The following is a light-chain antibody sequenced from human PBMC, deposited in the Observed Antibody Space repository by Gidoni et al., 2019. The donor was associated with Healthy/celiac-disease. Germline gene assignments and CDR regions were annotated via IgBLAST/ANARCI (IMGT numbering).Light chain of an antibody. Sequence: EIVLTQSPGTLSLSPGERANLSCRASQSVSSYLAWYQQKPGQAPRLLIYAASNRATGIPDRFSGSGSGTDFTLTISRLEPEDFAVYYCQQYLSFWTFGQGTKVEIK. CDR2: AAS. CDR1: QSVSSY. J-gene: IGKJ1*01. CDR3: QQYLSFWT. V-gene: IGKV3-20*01.